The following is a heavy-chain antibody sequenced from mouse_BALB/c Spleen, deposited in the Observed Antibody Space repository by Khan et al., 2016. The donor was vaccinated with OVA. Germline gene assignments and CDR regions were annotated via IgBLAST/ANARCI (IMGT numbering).Heavy chain of an antibody. CDR1: GFAFSSYD. D-gene: IGHD2-10*01. V-gene: IGHV5-9*02. CDR3: ARPSYYGNPWFTY. Sequence: EVELVESGGGLVKPGGSLKLSCAPSGFAFSSYDMSWVRQTPEKRLEWVATISGTSIYTYYPDSVKGRFTISRDNARNTLYLQMSSLRSEDTALYYCARPSYYGNPWFTYWGQGTLVTVSA. CDR2: ISGTSIYT. J-gene: IGHJ3*01.